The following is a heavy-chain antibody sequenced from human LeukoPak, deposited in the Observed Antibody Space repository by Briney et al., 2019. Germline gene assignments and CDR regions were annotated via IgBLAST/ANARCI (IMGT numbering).Heavy chain of an antibody. CDR2: ISYDGSNK. Sequence: PGGSLRLSCAASGFTFSSYAMHWVRQAPGKGLEWVAVISYDGSNKYYADSVKGRFTISRDNTKNTLYLQMNSLRAEDTAVYYCARDRFQLLPSPYYFDYWGQGTLVTVSS. D-gene: IGHD2-2*01. CDR3: ARDRFQLLPSPYYFDY. J-gene: IGHJ4*02. V-gene: IGHV3-30-3*01. CDR1: GFTFSSYA.